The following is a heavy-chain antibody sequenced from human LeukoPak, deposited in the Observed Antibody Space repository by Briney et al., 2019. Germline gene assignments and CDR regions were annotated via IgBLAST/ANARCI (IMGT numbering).Heavy chain of an antibody. CDR2: IYPGDSDT. Sequence: GESLKISCNGSGYRFTSYWIAWVRQMPGKGLELMGIIYPGDSDTRYSPSFQGQVTISADKSISTAYLQWSSLKASDTAMYYCARRLVRGVKIWFDPWGQGTLVTVSS. D-gene: IGHD3-10*01. J-gene: IGHJ5*02. CDR1: GYRFTSYW. CDR3: ARRLVRGVKIWFDP. V-gene: IGHV5-51*01.